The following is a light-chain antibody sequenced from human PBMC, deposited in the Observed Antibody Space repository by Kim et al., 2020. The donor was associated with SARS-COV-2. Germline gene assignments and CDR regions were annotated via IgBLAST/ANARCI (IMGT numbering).Light chain of an antibody. CDR1: QSVNSN. CDR3: QQYNDWPRA. V-gene: IGKV3-15*01. Sequence: EIVMTQSPATLSVSPGERATLSCRASQSVNSNLAWYQQKPGQAPRLLIYGASTRATGIPARFSASGSGTEFTLTISGLQSEDFAVYYCQQYNDWPRAFGQGTKVDIK. CDR2: GAS. J-gene: IGKJ1*01.